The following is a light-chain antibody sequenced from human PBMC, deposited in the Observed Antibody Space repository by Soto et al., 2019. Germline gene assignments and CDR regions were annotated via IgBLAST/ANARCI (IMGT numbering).Light chain of an antibody. V-gene: IGKV3D-15*01. J-gene: IGKJ4*01. CDR3: QQYSNWPPLT. CDR2: GAS. Sequence: EIVMTQSPATRSVSPGERAALSCRASQSIDSHLAWYQQRPGQAPRLLIYGASTRATGIPARFSGSGSGTEFTLTISSLQSEDVAVYYCQQYSNWPPLTFGGGTKVDIK. CDR1: QSIDSH.